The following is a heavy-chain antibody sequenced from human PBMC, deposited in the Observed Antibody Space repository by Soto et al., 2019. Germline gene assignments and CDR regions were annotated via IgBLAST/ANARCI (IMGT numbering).Heavy chain of an antibody. CDR2: IIPLFGTT. V-gene: IGHV1-69*06. J-gene: IGHJ4*02. CDR3: ASREGVAGPATYIAPGYYFDC. Sequence: QVQLVQSGAEVKKPGSSVKVSCRASGGTFSKFVVSWVRQAPGQGLEWMGGIIPLFGTTNYAQKFQGRVTITADKSTTTAYMELSSRISDDTAVYYCASREGVAGPATYIAPGYYFDCGGQGTLVTVSS. CDR1: GGTFSKFV. D-gene: IGHD2-15*01.